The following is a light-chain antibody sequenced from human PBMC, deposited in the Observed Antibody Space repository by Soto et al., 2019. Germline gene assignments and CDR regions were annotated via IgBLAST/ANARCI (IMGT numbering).Light chain of an antibody. J-gene: IGKJ1*01. CDR2: DAS. CDR1: QSISSW. Sequence: DIHMTQSPSTLSASVGDRVTITCRAGQSISSWLAWYKQKPGKAPKLLIYDASILESGVPSRFSGVGSGTDFTLTISSLQPDDFATYYCQQYNSYSSTFGQGTKVEIK. CDR3: QQYNSYSST. V-gene: IGKV1-5*01.